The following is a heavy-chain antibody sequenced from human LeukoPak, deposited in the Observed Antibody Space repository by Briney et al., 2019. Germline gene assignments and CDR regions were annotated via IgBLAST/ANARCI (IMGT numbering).Heavy chain of an antibody. CDR2: ISATGVNT. CDR3: ARQPAGYSYGAGAFDI. V-gene: IGHV3-23*01. D-gene: IGHD5-18*01. Sequence: PGGSLRLSGTTSGFGSKNYAMSWVRLAPGKGLEWVSIISATGVNTYYADSVKGRFTISRDNSKNTLYLQMNSLRAEDTAVYYCARQPAGYSYGAGAFDIWGQGTMVTVSS. J-gene: IGHJ3*02. CDR1: GFGSKNYA.